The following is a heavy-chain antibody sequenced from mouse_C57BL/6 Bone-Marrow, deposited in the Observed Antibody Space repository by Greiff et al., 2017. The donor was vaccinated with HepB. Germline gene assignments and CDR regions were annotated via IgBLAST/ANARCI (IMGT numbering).Heavy chain of an antibody. CDR1: GYTFTSYW. CDR3: ARYWDGGDY. D-gene: IGHD4-1*01. CDR2: IYPSDSET. V-gene: IGHV1-61*01. J-gene: IGHJ2*01. Sequence: QVQLQQPGAELVRPGSSVKLSCKASGYTFTSYWMDWVKQRPGQGLEWIGNIYPSDSETHYNQKFKDKAILTVDKSHSTAYMQLSSLTSEDSAVYYCARYWDGGDYWGQGTTLTVSS.